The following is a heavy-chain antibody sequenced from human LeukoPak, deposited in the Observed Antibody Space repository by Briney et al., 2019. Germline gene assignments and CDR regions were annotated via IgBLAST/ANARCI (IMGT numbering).Heavy chain of an antibody. D-gene: IGHD1-26*01. V-gene: IGHV4-30-4*01. J-gene: IGHJ4*02. CDR1: GGSISSGDYY. Sequence: SQTLSLTCTVSGGSISSGDYYWSWIRQPPGKGLEWIGYIYYSGSTYYNPSLKSRVTISVDTSKNQFSLKLSSVTAADTALYYCARGREWELSTHFDYWGQGTLVTVSS. CDR3: ARGREWELSTHFDY. CDR2: IYYSGST.